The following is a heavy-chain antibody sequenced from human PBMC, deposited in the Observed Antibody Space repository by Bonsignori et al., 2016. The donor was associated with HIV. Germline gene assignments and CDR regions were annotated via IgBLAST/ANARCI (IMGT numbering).Heavy chain of an antibody. Sequence: WIRQPPGKGLEWIGYIYDSGNTNYNPSLKSRVTISVDASKNQFSLRLSSVTAADTAVYYCARRPSSFSPRFDYWGQGTLVTVSS. J-gene: IGHJ4*02. CDR2: IYDSGNT. D-gene: IGHD2/OR15-2a*01. V-gene: IGHV4-61*07. CDR3: ARRPSSFSPRFDY.